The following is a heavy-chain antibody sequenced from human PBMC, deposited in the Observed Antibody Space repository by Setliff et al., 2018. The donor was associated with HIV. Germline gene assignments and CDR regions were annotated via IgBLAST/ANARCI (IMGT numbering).Heavy chain of an antibody. Sequence: ASETLSLTCTVSGGSISSGGYYWSWIRQHPGKGLEWIGYIYYSGSTYYNPSLKSLVTISVDTSKNYFSLELSSVTAADTAVYYCARDESQVEVHRGYSYGSFDYWGQGTLVTVSS. CDR1: GGSISSGGYY. D-gene: IGHD5-18*01. CDR3: ARDESQVEVHRGYSYGSFDY. CDR2: IYYSGST. J-gene: IGHJ4*02. V-gene: IGHV4-31*01.